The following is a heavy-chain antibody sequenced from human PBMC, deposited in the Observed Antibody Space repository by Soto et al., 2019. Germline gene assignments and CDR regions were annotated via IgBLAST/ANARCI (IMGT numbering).Heavy chain of an antibody. CDR1: GGSISSGDYY. D-gene: IGHD2-15*01. Sequence: QVQLQESGPGLVKPSQTLSLTCTVSGGSISSGDYYWSWIRQPPGKGLEWIGYIYYSGSTYYNPSLKSRFTISVDTSKNQFSLNLSSVTAADTAVYYCARETCSGGSCGYYFDYWGQGTLVTVSS. CDR2: IYYSGST. J-gene: IGHJ4*02. V-gene: IGHV4-30-4*01. CDR3: ARETCSGGSCGYYFDY.